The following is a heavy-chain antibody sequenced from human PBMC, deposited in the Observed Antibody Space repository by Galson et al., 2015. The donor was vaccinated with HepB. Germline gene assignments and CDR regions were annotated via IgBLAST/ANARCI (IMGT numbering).Heavy chain of an antibody. CDR3: ATTTRIAAAGRPYYYYGMDV. Sequence: SLRLSCAASGFTFSSYGMHWVRQAPGKGLEWVAVIWYDGSNKYYADSVKGRFTISRDNSKNTLYLQMNSLRAEDTAVYYCATTTRIAAAGRPYYYYGMDVWGQGTTVTVSS. J-gene: IGHJ6*02. CDR2: IWYDGSNK. CDR1: GFTFSSYG. D-gene: IGHD6-13*01. V-gene: IGHV3-33*01.